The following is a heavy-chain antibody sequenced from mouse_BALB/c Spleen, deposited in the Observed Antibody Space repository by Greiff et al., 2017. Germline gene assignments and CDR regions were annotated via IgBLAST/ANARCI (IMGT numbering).Heavy chain of an antibody. V-gene: IGHV2-2*02. J-gene: IGHJ3*01. CDR1: GFSLTSYG. D-gene: IGHD2-14*01. Sequence: VMLVESGPGLVQPSQSLSITCTVSGFSLTSYGVHWVRQSPGKGLEWLGVIWSGGSTDYNAAFISRLSISKDNSKSQVFFKMNSLQANDTAIYYCSGYRSSWFAYWGQGTLVTVSA. CDR2: IWSGGST. CDR3: SGYRSSWFAY.